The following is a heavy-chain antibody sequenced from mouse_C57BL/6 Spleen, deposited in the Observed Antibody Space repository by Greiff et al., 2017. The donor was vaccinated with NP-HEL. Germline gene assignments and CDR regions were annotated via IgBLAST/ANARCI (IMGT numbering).Heavy chain of an antibody. CDR2: INPNTGGT. CDR3: ARKVARYYDGSAMDY. J-gene: IGHJ4*01. V-gene: IGHV1-18*01. D-gene: IGHD1-1*01. Sequence: EVQLQQSGPELVKPGASVKIPCKASGYTFTDYNMDWVKQSHGKSLEWIGDINPNTGGTIYNQKFKGKATLTVDKSSSTAYMELRSLTSEDTAVDYCARKVARYYDGSAMDYWGQVTSVTVS. CDR1: GYTFTDYN.